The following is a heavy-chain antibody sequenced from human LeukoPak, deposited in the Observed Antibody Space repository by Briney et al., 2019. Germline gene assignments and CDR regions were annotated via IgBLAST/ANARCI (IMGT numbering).Heavy chain of an antibody. CDR1: GFAVSSNY. CDR3: ARGRGYSGYDESYPFDY. D-gene: IGHD5-12*01. CDR2: FYSGGST. J-gene: IGHJ4*02. V-gene: IGHV3-66*01. Sequence: GGSLRLSCAASGFAVSSNYMNWVRQAPGKGLEWLSVFYSGGSTDYAESVTGRFTMSRDNSKNTLYLQMNSLRAEDTAVYYCARGRGYSGYDESYPFDYWGQGTLVTVSS.